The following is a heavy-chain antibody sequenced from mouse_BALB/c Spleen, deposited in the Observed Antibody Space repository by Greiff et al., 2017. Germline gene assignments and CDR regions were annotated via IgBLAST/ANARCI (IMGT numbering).Heavy chain of an antibody. V-gene: IGHV8-12*01. Sequence: QVTLKVSGPGILQPSQTLSLTCSFSGFSLSTSGMGVSWIRQPSGKGLEWLAHIYWDDDKRYNPYLKSRLTISKDTSRNQVFLKITSVDTADTATYYCARIYYYGSSYCDVWGAGTTVTVSS. J-gene: IGHJ1*01. CDR3: ARIYYYGSSYCDV. D-gene: IGHD1-1*01. CDR2: IYWDDDK. CDR1: GFSLSTSGMG.